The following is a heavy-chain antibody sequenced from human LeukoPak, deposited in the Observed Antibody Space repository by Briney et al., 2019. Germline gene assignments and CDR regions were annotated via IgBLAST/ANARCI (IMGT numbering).Heavy chain of an antibody. CDR3: AKASVEMATITIDY. CDR2: ISGSGRNT. D-gene: IGHD5-24*01. V-gene: IGHV3-23*01. J-gene: IGHJ4*02. Sequence: GGSLRLSCVVSGFTFSTYAMSWVRQAPGKGLEWVAFISGSGRNTYYADSVKGRFTISRDNFRNTLSLQMNSLRAEDTAVYYCAKASVEMATITIDYWGQGTLVTVSS. CDR1: GFTFSTYA.